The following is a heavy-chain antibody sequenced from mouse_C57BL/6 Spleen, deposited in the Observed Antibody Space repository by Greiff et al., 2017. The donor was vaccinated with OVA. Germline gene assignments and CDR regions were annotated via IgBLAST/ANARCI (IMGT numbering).Heavy chain of an antibody. CDR3: ARHRGPYGNENAMDY. Sequence: EVMLVESGGGLVQPGGSLKLSCAASGFTFSDYYMYWVRQTPEKRLEWVAYISNGGGSTYYPDTVKGRFTISRDNAKNTLYLQMSRLKSEDTAMYYCARHRGPYGNENAMDYWGQGTSVTVSS. CDR2: ISNGGGST. CDR1: GFTFSDYY. D-gene: IGHD2-1*01. J-gene: IGHJ4*01. V-gene: IGHV5-12*01.